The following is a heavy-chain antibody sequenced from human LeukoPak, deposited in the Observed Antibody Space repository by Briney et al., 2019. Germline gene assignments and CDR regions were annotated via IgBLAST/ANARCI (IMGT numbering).Heavy chain of an antibody. CDR2: TNPKSGAT. D-gene: IGHD5-24*01. J-gene: IGHJ4*02. Sequence: ASVKVSCKTSGYTFTDYYLHWVRQAPGQGLQWMGWTNPKSGATNYAQNFQGRVTMTGDTSLSTAYVELSRVTPDDTAVYYCARGRDGDYWGQGTLVTVS. CDR3: ARGRDGDY. V-gene: IGHV1-2*02. CDR1: GYTFTDYY.